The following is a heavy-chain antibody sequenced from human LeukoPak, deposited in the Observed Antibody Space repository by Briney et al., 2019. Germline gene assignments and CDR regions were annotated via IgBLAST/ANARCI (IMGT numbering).Heavy chain of an antibody. CDR3: ARDTHWAFDY. V-gene: IGHV3-48*02. CDR1: GFTFSTYW. CDR2: ISSTSSAI. Sequence: PGGSLRLSCAVSGFTFSTYWMSWVRQAPGKGLEWVSYISSTSSAIYYADSVKGRFTISRDNAKNSLYLQMNSLRDEDTAVYYCARDTHWAFDYWGQGTLVTGSS. J-gene: IGHJ4*02. D-gene: IGHD7-27*01.